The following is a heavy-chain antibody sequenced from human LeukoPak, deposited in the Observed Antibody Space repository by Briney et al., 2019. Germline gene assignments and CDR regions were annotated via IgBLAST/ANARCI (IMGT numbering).Heavy chain of an antibody. CDR3: ASLYYYDSSGYYQSPLDY. J-gene: IGHJ4*02. CDR1: GGSFSGYY. V-gene: IGHV4-34*01. CDR2: INHSGST. Sequence: SETLSLTCEVYGGSFSGYYWSWIRQPPGKGLEWIGEINHSGSTNYNPSLKSRVTISVDTSKNQFSLKLSSVTAADTAVYYCASLYYYDSSGYYQSPLDYWGQGTLVTVSS. D-gene: IGHD3-22*01.